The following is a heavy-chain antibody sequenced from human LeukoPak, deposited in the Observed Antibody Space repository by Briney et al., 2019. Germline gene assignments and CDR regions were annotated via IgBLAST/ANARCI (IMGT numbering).Heavy chain of an antibody. CDR2: INPNSGGT. J-gene: IGHJ4*02. CDR1: GYTFTGYY. CDR3: ARVGITIFGVDPFDD. Sequence: GASVKVSCKASGYTFTGYYMHWVRQARGRGLEWMGRINPNSGGTNYAQKFQGRVTMTRDTSISPAYMELSRLRSDDTAVYYCARVGITIFGVDPFDDWGQGTLVTVSS. D-gene: IGHD3-3*01. V-gene: IGHV1-2*06.